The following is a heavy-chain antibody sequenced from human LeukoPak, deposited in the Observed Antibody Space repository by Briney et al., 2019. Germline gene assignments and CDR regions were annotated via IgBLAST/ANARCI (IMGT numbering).Heavy chain of an antibody. D-gene: IGHD3-3*01. CDR3: ARPSHYDFWSGYSSQDYYFDY. V-gene: IGHV1-46*01. CDR2: INPSGGST. CDR1: GYTFTSYY. J-gene: IGHJ4*02. Sequence: ASVKVSCKASGYTFTSYYMHWVRQAPGQGLEWMGIINPSGGSTSYAQKFQGRVTMTRDTSTSTVYMELSSLRSEDTAVYYCARPSHYDFWSGYSSQDYYFDYWGQGTLVTVSS.